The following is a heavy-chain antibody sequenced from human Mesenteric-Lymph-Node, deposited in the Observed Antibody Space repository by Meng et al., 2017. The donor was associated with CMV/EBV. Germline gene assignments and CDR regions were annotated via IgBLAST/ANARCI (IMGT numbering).Heavy chain of an antibody. D-gene: IGHD6-13*01. CDR2: INPNSGGT. J-gene: IGHJ4*02. V-gene: IGHV1-2*06. CDR1: GYTFTGDY. Sequence: SGYTFTGDYMHWGRQAPGQGLEWMGRINPNSGGTNYAQKFQGRVTMTRDTSISTAYMELSRLRSDDTAVYYCARDTFGIAAAGTGGDYWGQGTLVTVSS. CDR3: ARDTFGIAAAGTGGDY.